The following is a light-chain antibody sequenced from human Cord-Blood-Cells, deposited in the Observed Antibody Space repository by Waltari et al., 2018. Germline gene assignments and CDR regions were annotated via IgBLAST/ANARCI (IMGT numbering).Light chain of an antibody. Sequence: QSVLTQPPSVSGAPGQRVTLSCTGSSSNIGAAYAVHWYQQLPGTAPKLLIYVTSNRPSGVPDRFSGSKSGTSASLAITGLQAEDEADYYCQSYDSSLSGLWVFGGGTKLTVL. J-gene: IGLJ3*02. CDR3: QSYDSSLSGLWV. V-gene: IGLV1-40*01. CDR2: VTS. CDR1: SSNIGAAYA.